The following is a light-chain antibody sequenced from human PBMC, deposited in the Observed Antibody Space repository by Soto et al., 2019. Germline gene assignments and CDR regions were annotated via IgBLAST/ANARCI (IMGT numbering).Light chain of an antibody. CDR2: GAS. Sequence: EIVLTQSPGTLSLSPGERATLSCRARQSVSSGYLAWYQQKPGQAPRLLIYGASSRATGIPDRFSGSGSGTDFTLTISRLEPEDFAVYYCQQYDSSPVTFGHGTKVEIK. CDR3: QQYDSSPVT. V-gene: IGKV3-20*01. CDR1: QSVSSGY. J-gene: IGKJ1*01.